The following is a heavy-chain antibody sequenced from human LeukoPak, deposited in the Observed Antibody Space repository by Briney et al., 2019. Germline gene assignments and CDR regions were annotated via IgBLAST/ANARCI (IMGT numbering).Heavy chain of an antibody. CDR2: ISWNSGSI. V-gene: IGHV3-9*01. CDR3: AKDISDSSGYYLDY. Sequence: GGSLRLSCAASGFTFDDYAMHWVRQAPGKGLEWVSGISWNSGSIGYADSVKGRFTISRDNAKNSLYLQMNSLRAEDTALYYCAKDISDSSGYYLDYWGQGTLVTVSS. CDR1: GFTFDDYA. J-gene: IGHJ4*02. D-gene: IGHD3-22*01.